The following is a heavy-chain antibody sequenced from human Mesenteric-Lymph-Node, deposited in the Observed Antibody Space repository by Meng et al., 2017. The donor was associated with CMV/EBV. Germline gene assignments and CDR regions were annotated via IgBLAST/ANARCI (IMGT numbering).Heavy chain of an antibody. V-gene: IGHV4-59*01. CDR2: IYYSGST. CDR1: GGSISSYY. CDR3: ARDYYDGMDV. Sequence: SETLSLTCTVSGGSISSYYWSWIRQPPGKGLEWIGYIYYSGSTNYNPSLKSRVTISVDTSKNQFSLKLSTVTAADTAVYYCARDYYDGMDVWGHGTTVTVSS. J-gene: IGHJ6*02.